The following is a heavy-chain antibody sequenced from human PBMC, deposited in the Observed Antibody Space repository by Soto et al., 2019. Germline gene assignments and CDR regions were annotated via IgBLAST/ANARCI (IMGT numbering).Heavy chain of an antibody. CDR2: ITISGNYI. J-gene: IGHJ6*02. CDR3: AKVGVLRTNFRWFDL. CDR1: GFAFQTYT. V-gene: IGHV3-21*01. Sequence: GGSLRLSCAASGFAFQTYTMEWLRQPPGKGLEWVSSITISGNYIYYADSVKGRFTISRDNGRNSVYLQMNSLRAEDTAVYYCAKVGVLRTNFRWFDLWGQGTTVTVSS. D-gene: IGHD2-8*01.